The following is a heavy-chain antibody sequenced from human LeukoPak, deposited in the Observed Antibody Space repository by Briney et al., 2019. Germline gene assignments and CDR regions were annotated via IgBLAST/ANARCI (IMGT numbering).Heavy chain of an antibody. CDR2: ISPDSGHT. J-gene: IGHJ5*01. CDR3: ARERGPYYHWSGPADS. V-gene: IGHV1-2*02. CDR1: AYLFTNYF. Sequence: ASVKVSCKTSAYLFTNYFIHWVRQAPGQGLEWMGWISPDSGHTKYAPRYKGRVSMTRDKSIRTVYMELTGLTSDDTAFYYCARERGPYYHWSGPADSWGQGTLVAVSS. D-gene: IGHD3-10*01.